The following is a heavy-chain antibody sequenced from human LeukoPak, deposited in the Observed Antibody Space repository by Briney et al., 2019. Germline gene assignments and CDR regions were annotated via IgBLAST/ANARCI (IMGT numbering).Heavy chain of an antibody. J-gene: IGHJ4*02. V-gene: IGHV1-18*01. Sequence: GSVRVSCKASGYSFTNYAMNWVRQAPGQGLEWMGWIGAYNGNANYALKFQGRVTMATDTSTSTAYMDMRSLRSDGTAVYYCVRDRGNPLYYYDTSGSSFDYWGQGTLVTVSS. D-gene: IGHD3-22*01. CDR1: GYSFTNYA. CDR3: VRDRGNPLYYYDTSGSSFDY. CDR2: IGAYNGNA.